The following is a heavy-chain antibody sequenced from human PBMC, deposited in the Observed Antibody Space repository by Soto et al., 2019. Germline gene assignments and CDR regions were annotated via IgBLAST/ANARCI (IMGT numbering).Heavy chain of an antibody. CDR1: GFTFSNYS. CDR2: ISSSSSYI. J-gene: IGHJ4*02. CDR3: ARTNYGSGSSDY. V-gene: IGHV3-21*01. D-gene: IGHD3-10*01. Sequence: EVQLVESGGGLVKPGGSLRLSCAASGFTFSNYSMNWVRQAPGKGLEWVSSISSSSSYIYYADSVKGRFTISRDNAKNSLYLQMNSLRAEDTAVYYCARTNYGSGSSDYWGQGTLVTVSS.